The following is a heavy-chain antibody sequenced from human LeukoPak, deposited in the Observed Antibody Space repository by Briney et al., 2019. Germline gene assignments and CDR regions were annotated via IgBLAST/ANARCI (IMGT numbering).Heavy chain of an antibody. CDR3: ARDSGTYSTQY. J-gene: IGHJ4*02. D-gene: IGHD1-26*01. Sequence: GGSLRLSCAASGFTFSSYSMNWVRQAPGKGLEWVSYISRSSSAIYYADSVKGRFTIPRDDGKNSLYLQMNSLRDGDTAVYLCARDSGTYSTQYWGQGTLVTVSS. CDR1: GFTFSSYS. CDR2: ISRSSSAI. V-gene: IGHV3-48*02.